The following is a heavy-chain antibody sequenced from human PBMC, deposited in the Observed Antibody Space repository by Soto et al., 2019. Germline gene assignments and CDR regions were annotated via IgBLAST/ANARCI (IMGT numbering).Heavy chain of an antibody. J-gene: IGHJ4*02. D-gene: IGHD3-10*01. V-gene: IGHV3-74*01. CDR3: AGGDYAGAGTFYLTDH. Sequence: PGGSLRLSCTASGLTFINYWMRWVRQAPGKGPVWVSRISGDGRTTTYADSVRGRFTISRDNAKNTVYLQMNSLGAEDTAVYYCAGGDYAGAGTFYLTDHWGQGSLVTVSS. CDR2: ISGDGRTT. CDR1: GLTFINYW.